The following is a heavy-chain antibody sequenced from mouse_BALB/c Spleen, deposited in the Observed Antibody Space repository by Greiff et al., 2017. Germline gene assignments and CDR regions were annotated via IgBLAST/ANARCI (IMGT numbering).Heavy chain of an antibody. CDR1: GFNIKDTY. CDR2: IDPANGNT. CDR3: AREVYYDYALDY. V-gene: IGHV14-3*02. Sequence: VQLKQSGAELVKPGASVKLSCTASGFNIKDTYMHWVKQRPEQGLEWIGRIDPANGNTKYDPKFQGKATITADTSSNTAYLQLSSLTSEDTAVYYCAREVYYDYALDYWGQGTTLTVSS. D-gene: IGHD2-4*01. J-gene: IGHJ2*01.